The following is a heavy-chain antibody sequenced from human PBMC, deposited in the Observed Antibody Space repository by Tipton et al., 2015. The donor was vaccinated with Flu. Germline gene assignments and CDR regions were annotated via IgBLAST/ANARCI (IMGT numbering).Heavy chain of an antibody. CDR2: IYTSGST. D-gene: IGHD6-19*01. J-gene: IGHJ3*01. CDR3: ARERRGGWPFYDAFDF. V-gene: IGHV4-61*02. CDR1: GGSISGDRYY. Sequence: TLSLTCTVSGGSISGDRYYWSWIRQPAGKGLEWIGRIYTSGSTNYNPSLKSRVTMSLDLFKNQISLRLSSVTAADTAVYYCARERRGGWPFYDAFDFWGQGTTVTVSS.